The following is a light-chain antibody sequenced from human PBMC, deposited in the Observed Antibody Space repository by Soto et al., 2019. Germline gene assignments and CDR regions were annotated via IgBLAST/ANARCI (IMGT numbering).Light chain of an antibody. CDR3: AAWDDSLSGVV. V-gene: IGLV1-47*02. CDR2: GNS. Sequence: QSVLTHPPSASGTPGQRVTLSCSGSSSNTGFNAVNWYQQLPGTAPKLLMHGNSQRPSGVPDRFSGSKSGISASLAIRGLRNEDEADYYCAAWDDSLSGVVFGGGTKLTVL. J-gene: IGLJ3*02. CDR1: SSNTGFNA.